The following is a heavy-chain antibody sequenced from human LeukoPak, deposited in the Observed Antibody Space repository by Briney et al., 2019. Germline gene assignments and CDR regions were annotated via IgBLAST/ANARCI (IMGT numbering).Heavy chain of an antibody. D-gene: IGHD6-13*01. CDR1: GGSISSSSXY. Sequence: SETLSLTCTVSGGSISSSSXYXXXXXXXXXXXXXWIGNFYYSGSTYYNPSLKSRVTISVDTSKNQFSLKLSSVTAADTAVYYCGRLGSSHTYFDYWGQGTLVTVSS. CDR2: FYYSGST. J-gene: IGHJ4*02. V-gene: IGHV4-39*01. CDR3: GRLGSSHTYFDY.